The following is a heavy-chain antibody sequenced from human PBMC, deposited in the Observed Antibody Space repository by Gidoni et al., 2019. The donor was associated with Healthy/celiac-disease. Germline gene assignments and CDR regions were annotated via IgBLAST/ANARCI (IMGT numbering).Heavy chain of an antibody. Sequence: EVQLLESGGGLVQPGGSLRLSCAASGFTFSSYSMSWVRPAQGQGLEWVSAISGSGGITYYADSVKGRFTISRDNSKNTLYLQMNSLRAEDTAVYYCAKLSGRHSSGYSVYWGQGTLVTVSS. CDR3: AKLSGRHSSGYSVY. CDR2: ISGSGGIT. D-gene: IGHD3-22*01. V-gene: IGHV3-23*01. J-gene: IGHJ4*02. CDR1: GFTFSSYS.